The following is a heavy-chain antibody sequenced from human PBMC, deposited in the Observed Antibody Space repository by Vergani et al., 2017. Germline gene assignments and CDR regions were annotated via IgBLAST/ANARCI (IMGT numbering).Heavy chain of an antibody. CDR2: ISSSGSTI. CDR1: GFTFSSYE. D-gene: IGHD1-1*01. J-gene: IGHJ6*03. Sequence: EVQLVESGGGLVQPGGSLRLSCAASGFTFSSYEMNWVRQAPGKGLEWVSYISSSGSTIYYADSVKGRFTISRDNAKNSLYLQMNSLRAEDTAVYYCAKSNNWNDDYYYYYMDVWGKGTTVTVSS. CDR3: AKSNNWNDDYYYYYMDV. V-gene: IGHV3-48*03.